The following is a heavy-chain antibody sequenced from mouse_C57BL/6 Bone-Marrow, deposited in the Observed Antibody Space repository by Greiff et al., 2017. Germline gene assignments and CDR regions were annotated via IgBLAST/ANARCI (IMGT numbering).Heavy chain of an antibody. J-gene: IGHJ2*01. CDR3: AKFFYYCSSY. V-gene: IGHV1-19*01. CDR2: INPYNGGT. CDR1: GYTFTDYY. D-gene: IGHD1-1*01. Sequence: EVQLQQSGPVLVKPGASVKMSCKASGYTFTDYYMNWVKQSHGKSLEWIGVINPYNGGTSYNQKFKGKATLTVDKSSSTAYMELNSLTSEDSAVYYCAKFFYYCSSYWGQGTTLTVSS.